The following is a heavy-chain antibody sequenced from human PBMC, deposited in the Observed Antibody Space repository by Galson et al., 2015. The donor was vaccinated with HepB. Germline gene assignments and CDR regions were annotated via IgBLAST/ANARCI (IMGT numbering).Heavy chain of an antibody. J-gene: IGHJ4*02. V-gene: IGHV1-46*01. CDR1: GYTFTSYH. CDR3: ARDRCRSSSCPGYFDY. Sequence: SVKVSCKASGYTFTSYHIHWIRHAPGQGLEWMGIINPNGGNTDYAQKFQGRVTMTRDTSTSTVYMDLSSLRSEDTAIYYCARDRCRSSSCPGYFDYWGQGTLVTVSS. D-gene: IGHD2-2*01. CDR2: INPNGGNT.